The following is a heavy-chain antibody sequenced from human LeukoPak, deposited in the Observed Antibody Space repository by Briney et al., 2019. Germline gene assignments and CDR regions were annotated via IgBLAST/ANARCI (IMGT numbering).Heavy chain of an antibody. D-gene: IGHD4-23*01. CDR2: ISYDGSNK. J-gene: IGHJ4*02. V-gene: IGHV3-30*18. Sequence: PGRSLRLSCAASGFTFSSYGMHWVRQAPGKGLEWVAVISYDGSNKYYADSVKGRFTISRDNSKNTLYLQMNSLRAEDTAVYYCAKDLLVTPDYWGQGTLVTVSS. CDR3: AKDLLVTPDY. CDR1: GFTFSSYG.